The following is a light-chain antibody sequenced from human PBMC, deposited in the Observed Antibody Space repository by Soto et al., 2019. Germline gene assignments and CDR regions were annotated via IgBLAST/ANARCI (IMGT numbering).Light chain of an antibody. J-gene: IGKJ1*01. CDR3: QQYDSTPPT. Sequence: EIVLTQSPGTLSLSPGDRATLSCRASQSVNSNYLAWYQRKPGQAPRLLIYGASKRATDIPYRFRASGSGTDFTLTITRLEAEDFAVYYCQQYDSTPPTFSARTKVEVK. CDR2: GAS. CDR1: QSVNSNY. V-gene: IGKV3-20*01.